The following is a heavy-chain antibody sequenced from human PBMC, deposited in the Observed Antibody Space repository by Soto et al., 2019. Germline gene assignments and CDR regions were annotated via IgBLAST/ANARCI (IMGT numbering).Heavy chain of an antibody. J-gene: IGHJ4*02. CDR3: AKARGRYTSSSVDF. CDR1: GFTFSNYA. V-gene: IGHV3-23*01. CDR2: ISGSAAST. D-gene: IGHD6-6*01. Sequence: EVQLLESGGGLVQPGGSLRLSCAASGFTFSNYAMIWVRQAPGKGLEWVSAISGSAASTFYADSVKGRFTISRDNDKSTIFLRMNSLRAENTAVYYGAKARGRYTSSSVDFWGQGTMVTVS.